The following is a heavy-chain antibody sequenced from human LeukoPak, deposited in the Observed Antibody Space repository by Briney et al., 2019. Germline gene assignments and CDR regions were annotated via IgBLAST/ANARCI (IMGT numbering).Heavy chain of an antibody. Sequence: SETLSLTCTVSGGSISSYYWSWIRQPPGKGLEWIGYIYYSGSTNYNPSLKSRVTISVDTSKNQFSLKLSSVTAADTAVYYCARDPYYDFWSGRPDAFDIWGQGTMVTVSS. CDR1: GGSISSYY. V-gene: IGHV4-59*01. CDR3: ARDPYYDFWSGRPDAFDI. J-gene: IGHJ3*02. D-gene: IGHD3-3*01. CDR2: IYYSGST.